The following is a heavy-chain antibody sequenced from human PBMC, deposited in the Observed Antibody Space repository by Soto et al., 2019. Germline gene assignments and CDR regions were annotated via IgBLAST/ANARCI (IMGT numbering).Heavy chain of an antibody. Sequence: TLSLTCTVYGGSISSSSYYWGWIRQPPGKGLEWIGSIYYSGSTYYNPSLKSRVTISVDTSKNQFSLKLSSVTAADTAVYYCARDAYYYYYMDVWGKGTTVTVS. CDR1: GGSISSSSYY. CDR3: ARDAYYYYYMDV. V-gene: IGHV4-39*07. CDR2: IYYSGST. J-gene: IGHJ6*03.